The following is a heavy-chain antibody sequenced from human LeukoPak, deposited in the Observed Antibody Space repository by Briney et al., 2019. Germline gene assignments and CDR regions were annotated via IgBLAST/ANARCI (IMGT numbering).Heavy chain of an antibody. D-gene: IGHD3-22*01. Sequence: ASVKVSCKASGYTLTSYGISWVRQAPGQGLAWMGWISAYNGNTNYAQKLQGRVTMTTDTSTSTAYMELRSLRSDDTAVYYCARGQDYYDSSGYYLNWFDPWGQGTLVTVSS. J-gene: IGHJ5*02. V-gene: IGHV1-18*01. CDR2: ISAYNGNT. CDR3: ARGQDYYDSSGYYLNWFDP. CDR1: GYTLTSYG.